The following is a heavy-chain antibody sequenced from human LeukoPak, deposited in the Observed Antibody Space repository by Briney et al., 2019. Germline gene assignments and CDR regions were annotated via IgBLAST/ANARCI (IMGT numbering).Heavy chain of an antibody. Sequence: SETLSLTCTVSGDSLNSYYWSWIRQPPGEGLQWIGYIFYSGSSNYNASLRSRVAISVDTSKNQFSLKLTSVTAADTAVYYCAGRTARFFDYWGQGILVTVSS. CDR1: GDSLNSYY. J-gene: IGHJ4*02. V-gene: IGHV4-59*01. CDR3: AGRTARFFDY. D-gene: IGHD1-26*01. CDR2: IFYSGSS.